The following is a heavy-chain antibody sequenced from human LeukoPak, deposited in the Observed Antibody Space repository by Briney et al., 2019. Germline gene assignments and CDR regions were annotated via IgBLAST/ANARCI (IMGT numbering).Heavy chain of an antibody. Sequence: SQTLPLTCTVSAGSISSGSYDWSWIRQPAGKGLEWIGRIYTSGSTNYNPSLKSRVTISVDTSKNQFSLKLSSVTAADTAVYYCAREGYGDPLDYWGQGTLVTVSS. CDR3: AREGYGDPLDY. CDR1: AGSISSGSYD. V-gene: IGHV4-61*02. D-gene: IGHD4-17*01. CDR2: IYTSGST. J-gene: IGHJ4*02.